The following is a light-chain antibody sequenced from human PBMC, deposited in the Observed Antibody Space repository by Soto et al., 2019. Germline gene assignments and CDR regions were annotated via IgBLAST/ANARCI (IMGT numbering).Light chain of an antibody. Sequence: DIQMTQSPSTLSAFVGDRVTFTCRASQSINNWLAWYQQRPGTAPKILIYDASTLESGVPSRFSGSGSGTEFSLTITSLQPDDSAMYYCQQYNGYSWTFGRGTKV. CDR3: QQYNGYSWT. V-gene: IGKV1-5*01. J-gene: IGKJ1*01. CDR2: DAS. CDR1: QSINNW.